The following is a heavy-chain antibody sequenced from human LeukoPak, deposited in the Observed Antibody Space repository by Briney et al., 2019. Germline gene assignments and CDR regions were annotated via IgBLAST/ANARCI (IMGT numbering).Heavy chain of an antibody. CDR1: GFRFSSYW. V-gene: IGHV3-7*03. D-gene: IGHD4-23*01. J-gene: IGHJ4*02. Sequence: GGSLTLSCAACGFRFSSYWMSWVRQAPGKGLEWVANIKQDGSDKYYLTSVRGRFTISRDNAKNSLFLQMNSLRVEDTAVYYCARGGGHLDCWGQGTLVTVSS. CDR2: IKQDGSDK. CDR3: ARGGGHLDC.